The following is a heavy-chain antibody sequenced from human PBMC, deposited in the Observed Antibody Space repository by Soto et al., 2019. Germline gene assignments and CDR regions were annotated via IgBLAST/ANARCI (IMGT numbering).Heavy chain of an antibody. Sequence: GGSLRLSCAASGFTFSSYAMSWVRQAPGKGLEWVSTVSLSGGTTDYADSVKGRFTISRDNSKNTVYLQMKSLRAEDTATNYCAKAPVTYSYDNGCSHDWGQGTRVTVSS. V-gene: IGHV3-23*01. CDR3: AKAPVTYSYDNGCSHD. CDR2: VSLSGGTT. CDR1: GFTFSSYA. J-gene: IGHJ4*02. D-gene: IGHD3-22*01.